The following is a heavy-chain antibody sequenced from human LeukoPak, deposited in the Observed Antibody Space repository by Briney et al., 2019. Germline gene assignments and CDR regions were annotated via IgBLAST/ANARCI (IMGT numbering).Heavy chain of an antibody. CDR3: AKDPGCSYGRYREYH. CDR1: GFTFSSYA. J-gene: IGHJ5*02. CDR2: ISGSGGST. D-gene: IGHD5-18*01. Sequence: PGGSLRLSCAASGFTFSSYAMSWVRQAPGKGLEWVSAISGSGGSTYYADSVKGRFTISRDNSKNTLYLQMNSLRAEDTAVYYCAKDPGCSYGRYREYHWGQGTLVTVSS. V-gene: IGHV3-23*01.